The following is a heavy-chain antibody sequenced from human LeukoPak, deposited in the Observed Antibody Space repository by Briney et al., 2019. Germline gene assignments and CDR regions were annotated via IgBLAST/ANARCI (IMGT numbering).Heavy chain of an antibody. D-gene: IGHD3-10*01. V-gene: IGHV1-24*01. Sequence: ASVKVSCKVSGYTLTKLFMHWVRQAPGKGLEWMGSFDPEDGETIYAQKFQGRVTMTEDTSADTAYMELSSLRSEDTAVYYCASRAGRPITMVRGVTDVWGQGTTVTVSS. J-gene: IGHJ6*02. CDR1: GYTLTKLF. CDR3: ASRAGRPITMVRGVTDV. CDR2: FDPEDGET.